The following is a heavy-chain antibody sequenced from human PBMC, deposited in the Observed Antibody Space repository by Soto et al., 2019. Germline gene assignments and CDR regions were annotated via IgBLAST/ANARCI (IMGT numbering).Heavy chain of an antibody. V-gene: IGHV3-74*01. Sequence: EVQLVASGGGLVQPGGSLRLSCAASGFTFSRYWMHWVRQAPGKGLVWVSHINSDGSSTNYADSVKGRFTISRDSAKNTLYLQVNSLRAEDTAVYYCARDLPAAEDYWGQGTLVTVSS. CDR3: ARDLPAAEDY. D-gene: IGHD6-25*01. J-gene: IGHJ4*02. CDR2: INSDGSST. CDR1: GFTFSRYW.